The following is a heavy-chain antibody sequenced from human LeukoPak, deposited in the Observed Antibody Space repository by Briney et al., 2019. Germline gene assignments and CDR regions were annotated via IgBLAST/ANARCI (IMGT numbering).Heavy chain of an antibody. CDR1: GGSISSNSYY. CDR3: AREVGATTFDYFDY. V-gene: IGHV4-39*07. J-gene: IGHJ4*02. CDR2: IYYSGST. Sequence: SETLSLTCIVSGGSISSNSYYWGWIRQPPGKGLEWIANIYYSGSTYYSPSLKSRVTISVDSSKNQFSLKLSSVTAADTAVYYCAREVGATTFDYFDYWGQGTLVTVSS. D-gene: IGHD1-26*01.